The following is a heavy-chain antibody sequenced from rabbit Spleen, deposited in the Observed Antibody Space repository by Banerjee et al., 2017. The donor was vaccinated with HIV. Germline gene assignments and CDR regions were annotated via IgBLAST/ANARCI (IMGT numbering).Heavy chain of an antibody. V-gene: IGHV1S40*01. D-gene: IGHD2-1*01. J-gene: IGHJ4*01. CDR3: ARGSATMTLVITGYYLSL. Sequence: VESGGGLVKPGASLTLTCTASGFSFSSSYDMCWVRQAPGKGLEWIGCIYTGNGKTYYASWAKGRFTISKSSSTTVTLQMTSLTAADTATYFCARGSATMTLVITGYYLSLWGQGTLFTVS. CDR1: GFSFSSSYD. CDR2: IYTGNGKT.